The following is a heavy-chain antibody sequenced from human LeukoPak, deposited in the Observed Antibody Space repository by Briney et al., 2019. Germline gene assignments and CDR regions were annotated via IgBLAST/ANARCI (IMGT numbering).Heavy chain of an antibody. CDR3: TRDLMDYDVSTGLHHYYMDV. Sequence: GGSLRLSCAASGFTFSSYAMSWVRQAPGKGLEWVSAISGSGGSTYYADSVKGRFTISRDNAKNTLYLQMNTLRVDDTAVYYCTRDLMDYDVSTGLHHYYMDVWGQGTTVTVSS. CDR1: GFTFSSYA. V-gene: IGHV3-23*01. D-gene: IGHD3-9*01. J-gene: IGHJ6*02. CDR2: ISGSGGST.